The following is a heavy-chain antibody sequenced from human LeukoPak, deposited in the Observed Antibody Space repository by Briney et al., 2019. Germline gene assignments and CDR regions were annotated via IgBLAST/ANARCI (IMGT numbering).Heavy chain of an antibody. D-gene: IGHD1-26*01. CDR3: ARENSGSYREFDY. Sequence: SETLSLTCTVSGGSISSYCWSWIRQPAGKGLEWIGRIYTSGSTNYNASLKSRVSMSVDTSKNQFSLKLSSVTAADTAVFYCARENSGSYREFDYWGQGTLVTVSS. CDR2: IYTSGST. V-gene: IGHV4-4*07. CDR1: GGSISSYC. J-gene: IGHJ4*02.